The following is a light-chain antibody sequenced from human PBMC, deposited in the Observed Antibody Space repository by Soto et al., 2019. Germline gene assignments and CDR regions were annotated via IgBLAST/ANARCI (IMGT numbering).Light chain of an antibody. CDR3: SSYTSSNIPL. Sequence: QSVLTQPASVSGSPGQSITISCTGTSSDVGGYNYVSWYQHHPGKAPKLMIYDVTNRPSGVSNRFSGSKSGNTASLTISGLQAEDEADYYCSSYTSSNIPLFGGGTQLTVL. J-gene: IGLJ7*01. CDR2: DVT. CDR1: SSDVGGYNY. V-gene: IGLV2-14*03.